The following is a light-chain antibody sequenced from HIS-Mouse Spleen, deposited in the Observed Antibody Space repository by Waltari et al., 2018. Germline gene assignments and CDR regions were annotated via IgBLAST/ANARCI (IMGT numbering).Light chain of an antibody. V-gene: IGKV4-1*01. Sequence: DIVMTQSPDSLAVSLGVRATTHCKSSQSVLYSSNNKNYLAWYQQKPGQPPKLLIYWASTRESGVPDRFSGSGSGTDFTLTISSLQAEDVAVYYCQQYYSTPWTFGQGTKVEIK. CDR2: WAS. CDR3: QQYYSTPWT. J-gene: IGKJ1*01. CDR1: QSVLYSSNNKNY.